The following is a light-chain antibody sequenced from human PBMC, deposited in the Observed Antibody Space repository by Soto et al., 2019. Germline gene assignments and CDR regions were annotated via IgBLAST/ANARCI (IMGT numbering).Light chain of an antibody. CDR1: QSVRSS. CDR3: QQYKNSDTLT. CDR2: GAS. Sequence: EIVMTQSPATLSVSPGERATLSCSASQSVRSSLAWYQQKPGQAPRLLIYGASTRATGVPARFSGSGSGTECILIISRLQTEYFAVYFRQQYKNSDTLTFGGGTKLEIK. J-gene: IGKJ4*02. V-gene: IGKV3-15*01.